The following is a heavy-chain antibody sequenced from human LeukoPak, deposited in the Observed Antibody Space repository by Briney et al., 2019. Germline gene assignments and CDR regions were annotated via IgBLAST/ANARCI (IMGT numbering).Heavy chain of an antibody. CDR1: GGSVNGNY. Sequence: SETLSLTCSVSGGSVNGNYWNWIRQPPGKALEWIGYIYNSGNTNYNPSLKSRVTMSIDTSRNQFSLKLSSVTAADTSVYYCARQTSTGTFDYWGQGTLVTVSS. J-gene: IGHJ4*02. D-gene: IGHD1-14*01. V-gene: IGHV4-59*08. CDR3: ARQTSTGTFDY. CDR2: IYNSGNT.